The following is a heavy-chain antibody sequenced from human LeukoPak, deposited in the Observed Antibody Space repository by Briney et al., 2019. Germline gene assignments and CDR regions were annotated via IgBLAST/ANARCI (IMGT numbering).Heavy chain of an antibody. J-gene: IGHJ4*02. CDR2: IYPGDSDT. D-gene: IGHD3-9*01. CDR1: GYSFTSYW. Sequence: GESLKISCKGSGYSFTSYWIGWVRQMPGKGLEWMGIIYPGDSDTRYSPSFQGQVTISADKPISTAYLQWSSLKASDTAMYYCARGPIAYYDILTATYFDYWGQGTLVTVSS. CDR3: ARGPIAYYDILTATYFDY. V-gene: IGHV5-51*01.